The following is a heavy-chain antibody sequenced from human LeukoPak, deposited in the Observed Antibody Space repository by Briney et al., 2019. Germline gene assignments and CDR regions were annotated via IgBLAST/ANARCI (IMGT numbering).Heavy chain of an antibody. J-gene: IGHJ5*02. CDR1: GGPFSGYY. D-gene: IGHD3-10*01. Sequence: KTSETLSLTCAVYGGPFSGYYWSWIRQPPGKGLEWIGEINHSGSTNYNPSLKSRVTISVDTSKNQFSLKLSSVTAADTAVYYCAREPPYYGSGSSNPWGQGTLVTVSS. CDR3: AREPPYYGSGSSNP. V-gene: IGHV4-34*01. CDR2: INHSGST.